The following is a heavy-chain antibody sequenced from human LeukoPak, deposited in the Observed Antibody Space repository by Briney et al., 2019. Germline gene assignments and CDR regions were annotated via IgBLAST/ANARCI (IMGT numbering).Heavy chain of an antibody. J-gene: IGHJ5*02. D-gene: IGHD2-21*02. CDR1: GFTFDDYA. CDR3: AKDGRLRVTAMPNWFDP. CDR2: ISWDGGST. V-gene: IGHV3-43D*03. Sequence: PSGGSLRLSCAASGFTFDDYAMHWVRQAPGKGLEWVSLISWDGGSTYYADSVKGRFTISRDNSKNSLYLQMNSLRAEDTALYYCAKDGRLRVTAMPNWFDPWGQGTLVTVSS.